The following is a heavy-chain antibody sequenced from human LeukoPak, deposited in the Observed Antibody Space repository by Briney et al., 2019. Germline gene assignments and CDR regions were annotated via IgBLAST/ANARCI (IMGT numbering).Heavy chain of an antibody. D-gene: IGHD3-22*01. CDR3: TRGTRRYYDGSGYYYGEFDY. CDR2: VFYSGST. V-gene: IGHV4-59*01. CDR1: DDSIKNYF. Sequence: SETLSLTCTVSDDSIKNYFWTWIRQSPGKGLEWIGYVFYSGSTSYNPSLRSRLTMSVDTSKSQFSLNLKSVTAADTAVYYCTRGTRRYYDGSGYYYGEFDYWGQGILVTVSS. J-gene: IGHJ4*02.